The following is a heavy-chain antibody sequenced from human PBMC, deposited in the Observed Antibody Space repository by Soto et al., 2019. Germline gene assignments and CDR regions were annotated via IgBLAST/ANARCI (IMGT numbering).Heavy chain of an antibody. Sequence: QVQLQESGPGLVKPSQTLSLTCTVSGGSISSGDYYWSWIRQPPGKGLEWIGYIYYSGSTYYNPSLKSRVTISVDTSKNQFSLKLSSVTAADTAVYYCARGWEVRGVGSADNWFDPWGQGTLVTVSS. CDR1: GGSISSGDYY. CDR2: IYYSGST. V-gene: IGHV4-30-4*01. J-gene: IGHJ5*02. CDR3: ARGWEVRGVGSADNWFDP. D-gene: IGHD3-10*01.